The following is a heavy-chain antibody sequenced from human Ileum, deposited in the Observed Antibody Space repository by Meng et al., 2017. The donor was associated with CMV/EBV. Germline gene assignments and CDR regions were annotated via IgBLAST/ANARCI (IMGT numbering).Heavy chain of an antibody. CDR1: GFTLSSYW. CDR3: ARNWNDDYYGMDV. CDR2: IKQDGGEK. J-gene: IGHJ6*02. V-gene: IGHV3-7*01. D-gene: IGHD1-1*01. Sequence: LSLTCAASGFTLSSYWLSWVRQAPGRGLEWVANIKQDGGEKYYVDSVKGRFTISRDNAKNSLYLQMNSLRAEDTAVYYCARNWNDDYYGMDVWGQGAMVTVSS.